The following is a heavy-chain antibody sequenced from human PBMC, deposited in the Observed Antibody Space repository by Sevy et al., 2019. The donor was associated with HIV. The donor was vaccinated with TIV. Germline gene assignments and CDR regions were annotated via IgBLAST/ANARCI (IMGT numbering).Heavy chain of an antibody. D-gene: IGHD4-4*01. CDR3: ARDRGGSKSTPHYYYYDGMDV. Sequence: SETLSLTCTVSGGSISSYYWSWIRQPPGKGLAWIGYIYYSGSTNYNPSLKSRVTISVDTYKNQFSLKLSSVTAADTADYYCARDRGGSKSTPHYYYYDGMDVWGQGTTVTVSS. CDR1: GGSISSYY. CDR2: IYYSGST. J-gene: IGHJ6*02. V-gene: IGHV4-59*01.